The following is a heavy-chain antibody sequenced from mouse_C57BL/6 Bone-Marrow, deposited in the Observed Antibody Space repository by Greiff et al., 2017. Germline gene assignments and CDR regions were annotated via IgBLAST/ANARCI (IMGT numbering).Heavy chain of an antibody. V-gene: IGHV1-78*01. J-gene: IGHJ4*01. CDR3: ARGGVLRPVAKGAMDY. Sequence: VKLVESDAELVKPGASVKISCKVSGYTFTDHTIHWMKQRPEQGLEWIGYIYPRDGSTKYNEKFKGKATLTADKSSSTAYMQLNSLTSEDSAVYFGARGGVLRPVAKGAMDYWGQGTSVTVSS. CDR2: IYPRDGST. CDR1: GYTFTDHT. D-gene: IGHD1-2*01.